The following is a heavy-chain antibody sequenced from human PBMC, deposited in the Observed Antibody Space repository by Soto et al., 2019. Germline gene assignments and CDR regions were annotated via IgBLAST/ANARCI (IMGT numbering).Heavy chain of an antibody. CDR1: GGTLSDHG. D-gene: IGHD3-10*01. J-gene: IGHJ3*02. Sequence: QVQLEQSGAEVKKPGSSVKVSCKASGGTLSDHGVAWLRQAPGQGLEWMGGTIPVFNTAKYAQKFQGRVTVTADKFATIAYMELRSLGSEDTAFYFCARGVYGSGNYSTGLSAVDIWGQGTMVIVSS. CDR2: TIPVFNTA. CDR3: ARGVYGSGNYSTGLSAVDI. V-gene: IGHV1-69*06.